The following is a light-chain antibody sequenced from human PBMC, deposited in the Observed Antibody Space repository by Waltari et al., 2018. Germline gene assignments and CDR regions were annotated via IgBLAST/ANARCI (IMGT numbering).Light chain of an antibody. CDR1: YSNAGNNV. CDR3: ASWDDSLNGRWV. V-gene: IGLV1-44*01. J-gene: IGLJ2*01. Sequence: QSELTQPPSASGTPGQKVTISCSGRYSNAGNNVLNWYPQFPGPAPKLLIYRSDPRPSGVPDRFSGSKSGTSASLAIIGLRSDDEADYYCASWDDSLNGRWVFGGGTKLTVL. CDR2: RSD.